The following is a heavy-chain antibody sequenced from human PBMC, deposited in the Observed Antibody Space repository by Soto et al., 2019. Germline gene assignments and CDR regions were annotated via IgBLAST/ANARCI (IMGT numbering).Heavy chain of an antibody. CDR1: GGSISSYY. V-gene: IGHV4-59*01. Sequence: SETLSLTCTVSGGSISSYYWSWIRQPPGKGLEWIGYIYYSGSTNYNPSLKSRVTISVDTSKNQFSLRLSSVTAADTAVYYCARVLEYSGYDYERIDTNYYYYGMDVWGQGTTVTVSS. CDR3: ARVLEYSGYDYERIDTNYYYYGMDV. J-gene: IGHJ6*02. CDR2: IYYSGST. D-gene: IGHD5-12*01.